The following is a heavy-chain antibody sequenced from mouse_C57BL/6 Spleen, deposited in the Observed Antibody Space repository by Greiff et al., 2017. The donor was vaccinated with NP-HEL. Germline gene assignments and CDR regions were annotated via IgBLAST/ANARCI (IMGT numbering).Heavy chain of an antibody. CDR2: IHPNSGST. V-gene: IGHV1-64*01. D-gene: IGHD3-3*01. J-gene: IGHJ3*01. Sequence: VKLQQPGAELVKPGASVKLSCKASGYTFTSYWMHWVKQRPGQGLEWIGMIHPNSGSTNYNEKFKSKATLTVDKSSSTAYMQLSSLTSEDSAVYYCARPGTGVFAYWGQGTLVTVSA. CDR1: GYTFTSYW. CDR3: ARPGTGVFAY.